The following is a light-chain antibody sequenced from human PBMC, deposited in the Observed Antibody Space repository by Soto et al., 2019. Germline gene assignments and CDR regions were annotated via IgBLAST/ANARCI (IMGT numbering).Light chain of an antibody. CDR2: GAS. J-gene: IGKJ1*01. CDR3: QHYNTYSRT. CDR1: ESIGRC. Sequence: DIQMTQSTSTLSASVGGRVTITCRGSESIGRCLACYHHKPFKAPNLLVCGASRLEGGVASGFSGSGSGTEFTLTISSLQPDDFATYYCQHYNTYSRTFGQGTKVDI. V-gene: IGKV1-5*01.